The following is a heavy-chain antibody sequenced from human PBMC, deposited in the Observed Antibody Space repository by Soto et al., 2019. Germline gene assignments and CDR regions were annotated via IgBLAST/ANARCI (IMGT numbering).Heavy chain of an antibody. Sequence: PSETLSLTCAVYGGSFSGYYWSWIRQPPGKGLEWIEEINHSGSTNYNPSLKSRVTISVDTSKNQFSLKLSSVTAADTAVYYCARGYTVAVAARAFDIWGQGTMVTVSS. CDR2: INHSGST. V-gene: IGHV4-34*01. CDR3: ARGYTVAVAARAFDI. D-gene: IGHD6-19*01. J-gene: IGHJ3*02. CDR1: GGSFSGYY.